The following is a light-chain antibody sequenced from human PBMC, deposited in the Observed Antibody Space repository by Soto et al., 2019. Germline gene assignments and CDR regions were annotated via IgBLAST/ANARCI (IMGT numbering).Light chain of an antibody. J-gene: IGKJ4*02. CDR3: QRSYGTPLT. Sequence: DMEMTQSPSSLSASVGDRVTITCRASQSISNYLNWYQHKPGKDPKLLIYAASSLQSGVPTRFSGSGSGTDFTLTINSLQPEDFATYYCQRSYGTPLTFGGGTKIEIK. V-gene: IGKV1-39*01. CDR2: AAS. CDR1: QSISNY.